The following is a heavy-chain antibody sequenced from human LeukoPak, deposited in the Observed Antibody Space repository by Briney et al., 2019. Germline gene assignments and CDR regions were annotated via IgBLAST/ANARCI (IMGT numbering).Heavy chain of an antibody. J-gene: IGHJ4*02. CDR1: GFTFSHAW. CDR3: AVDTNTDSQYY. CDR2: IKSKTDGGTT. V-gene: IGHV3-15*01. D-gene: IGHD2-8*01. Sequence: KPGGSLRLSCAGSGFTFSHAWMSWVRQGPGKGLEWVGRIKSKTDGGTTDYAAPVKGRFTISRDDSENTLYLQMNSLKTEDTAVYYCAVDTNTDSQYYWGQGTLVTVSS.